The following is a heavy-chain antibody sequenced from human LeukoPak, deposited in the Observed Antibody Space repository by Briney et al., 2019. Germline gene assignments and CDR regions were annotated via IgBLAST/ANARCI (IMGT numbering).Heavy chain of an antibody. CDR2: IYYRGST. CDR3: ARVSPTGDFWTALPPIFDS. CDR1: SDTFSDYS. V-gene: IGHV4-59*01. D-gene: IGHD3/OR15-3a*01. J-gene: IGHJ4*02. Sequence: PSETLSLTCTASSDTFSDYSWSWIRQPPGKGLEWIGFIYYRGSTNYNPSLKSRVTISRDTSKSQFSLILTSVTTADTALYYCARVSPTGDFWTALPPIFDSWGQGIRVTVSS.